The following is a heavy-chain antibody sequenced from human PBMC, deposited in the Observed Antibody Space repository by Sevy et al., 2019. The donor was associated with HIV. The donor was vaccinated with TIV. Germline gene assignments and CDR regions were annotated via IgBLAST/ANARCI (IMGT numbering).Heavy chain of an antibody. CDR3: ARVRVAVAPVWGARRNWFDP. CDR1: GGSISSYY. CDR2: IYYSGST. V-gene: IGHV4-59*13. Sequence: SETLSLTCTVSGGSISSYYWSWIRQPPGKGLEWIGYIYYSGSTNYNPSLKSRVTISVDTSKNQFSLKLGSVTAADTAVYYCARVRVAVAPVWGARRNWFDPWGQGTLVTVSS. D-gene: IGHD6-19*01. J-gene: IGHJ5*02.